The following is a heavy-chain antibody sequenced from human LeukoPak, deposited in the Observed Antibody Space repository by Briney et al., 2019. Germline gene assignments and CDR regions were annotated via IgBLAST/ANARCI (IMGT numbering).Heavy chain of an antibody. D-gene: IGHD3-10*01. CDR3: ARVLRPMASQYYFDY. J-gene: IGHJ4*02. CDR1: GGSILGSTYY. Sequence: SETLSLTCTVSGGSILGSTYYWAWIRQPPGKGLEWIGSIYYSGSTYYNPSLKSRVTISVDTSKNQFSLKLSSVTAADTAVYYCARVLRPMASQYYFDYWGRGTLVTVSS. CDR2: IYYSGST. V-gene: IGHV4-39*07.